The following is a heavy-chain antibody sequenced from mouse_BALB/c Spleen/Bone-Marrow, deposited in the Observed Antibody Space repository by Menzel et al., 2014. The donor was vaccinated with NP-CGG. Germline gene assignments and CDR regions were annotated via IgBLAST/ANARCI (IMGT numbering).Heavy chain of an antibody. J-gene: IGHJ3*01. D-gene: IGHD2-14*01. CDR1: GHTFTDYW. CDR3: ARSDYRFGPVPC. V-gene: IGHV1-69*01. CDR2: IDTSDSYT. Sequence: QVQLQQSGAELVMPGASVKMSCKASGHTFTDYWMHWVKQRPGQGLEWIGAIDTSDSYTSYNRKFKGKAALTVDESSSAAYMQLSSLTSGDSAVYYCARSDYRFGPVPCWGQGTLVTVSA.